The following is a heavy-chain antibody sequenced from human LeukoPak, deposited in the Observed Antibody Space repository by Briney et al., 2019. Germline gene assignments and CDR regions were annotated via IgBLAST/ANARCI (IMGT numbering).Heavy chain of an antibody. D-gene: IGHD3-10*01. J-gene: IGHJ4*02. CDR3: AKEMNVLLWFGELSD. CDR1: GFTFSSYS. V-gene: IGHV3-21*04. Sequence: GGSLRLSCAASGFTFSSYSMNWVRQAPGKGLEWVSSISSSSSYIYYADSVKGRFTISRDNAKNSLYLQMNSLRAEDTAVYYCAKEMNVLLWFGELSDWGQGTLVTVSS. CDR2: ISSSSSYI.